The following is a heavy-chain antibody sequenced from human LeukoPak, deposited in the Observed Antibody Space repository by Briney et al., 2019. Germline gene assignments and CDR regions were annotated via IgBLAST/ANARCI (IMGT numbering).Heavy chain of an antibody. J-gene: IGHJ6*03. V-gene: IGHV4-34*01. D-gene: IGHD2-2*02. Sequence: SETLSLTCAVYGGSFSGYYWSWIRQPPGKGLEWIGEINHSGSTNYNPSLKSRVTISVDTSKNQFSLKLSSVTAADTAVYYCARRRYCSSTSCNRGLRSDYYYMDVWGKGTTVTVSS. CDR3: ARRRYCSSTSCNRGLRSDYYYMDV. CDR2: INHSGST. CDR1: GGSFSGYY.